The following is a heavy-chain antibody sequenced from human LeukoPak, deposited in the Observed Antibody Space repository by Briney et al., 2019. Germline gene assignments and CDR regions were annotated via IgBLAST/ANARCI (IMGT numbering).Heavy chain of an antibody. CDR1: GFMFSSYG. J-gene: IGHJ3*01. CDR2: IRDSANTK. V-gene: IGHV3-30*02. Sequence: AVGSLRLSCAASGFMFSSYGMHWVRQPPGKGLEWVAFIRDSANTKYYADSVSGRLTISRDNAKNTLYLQMDSLRDEDTGLYYCAKGYGGSSGALDLWGQGTMVIISS. D-gene: IGHD4-23*01. CDR3: AKGYGGSSGALDL.